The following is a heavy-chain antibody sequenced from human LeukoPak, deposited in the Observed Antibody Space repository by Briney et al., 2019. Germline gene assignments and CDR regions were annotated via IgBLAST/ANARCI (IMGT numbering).Heavy chain of an antibody. J-gene: IGHJ4*02. D-gene: IGHD2-21*01. Sequence: GGSLRLSCAASAFSLSAYNMNWVRQAPRKGLEWVSSISYTGTYIYYADSVKGRFTISRDNAKNSLYLQMNSLRAEDTAVYYCARGLCGGDCYDYWGQGTLVTVSS. CDR2: ISYTGTYI. V-gene: IGHV3-21*01. CDR3: ARGLCGGDCYDY. CDR1: AFSLSAYN.